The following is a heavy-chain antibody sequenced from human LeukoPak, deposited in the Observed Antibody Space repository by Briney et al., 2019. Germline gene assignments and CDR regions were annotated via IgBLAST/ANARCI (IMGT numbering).Heavy chain of an antibody. V-gene: IGHV3-53*01. D-gene: IGHD4-17*01. J-gene: IGHJ4*02. CDR3: ARVVDHDYGDYYLDY. Sequence: GGSLRLSCAASGFTVSSNDMSWVRQAPGKGLECISVIYSGRSTDYADSVKGRLTVSRDNSKNTLYLQMNSLRAEDTAVYYCARVVDHDYGDYYLDYWGRGTLVTVSS. CDR1: GFTVSSND. CDR2: IYSGRST.